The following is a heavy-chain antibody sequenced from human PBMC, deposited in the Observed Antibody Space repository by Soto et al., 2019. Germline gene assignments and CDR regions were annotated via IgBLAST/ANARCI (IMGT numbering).Heavy chain of an antibody. CDR3: ARELNPAVAGMGTRFDP. D-gene: IGHD6-19*01. CDR2: INPSGGST. J-gene: IGHJ5*02. CDR1: GYTFTSYY. V-gene: IGHV1-46*03. Sequence: ASVKVSCKASGYTFTSYYMHWVRQAPGQGLEWMGIINPSGGSTSYAQKFQGRVTMTRDTSTSTVYMELSSLRSEDTAVYYCARELNPAVAGMGTRFDPWGQGTLVTVSS.